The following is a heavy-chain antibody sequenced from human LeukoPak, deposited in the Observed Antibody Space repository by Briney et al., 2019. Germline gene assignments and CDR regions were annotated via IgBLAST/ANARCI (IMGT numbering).Heavy chain of an antibody. V-gene: IGHV1-2*06. CDR3: ARAFYYDSSGYLPGYYYYMDV. CDR2: INPSSGGT. CDR1: GYTFTGYY. D-gene: IGHD3-22*01. Sequence: GASVKVSCKVSGYTFTGYYMHWVRQAPGQGLEWMGRINPSSGGTNYAQKFQGRVTMTRDTSISIAYMELSRLRSDDTAVYYCARAFYYDSSGYLPGYYYYMDVWGKGTTVTVSS. J-gene: IGHJ6*03.